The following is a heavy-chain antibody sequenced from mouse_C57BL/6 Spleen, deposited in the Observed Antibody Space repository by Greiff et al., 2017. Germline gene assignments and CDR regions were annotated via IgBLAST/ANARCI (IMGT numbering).Heavy chain of an antibody. CDR3: AKDYGSSYGYFDV. CDR1: GFTFSSYG. Sequence: EVKLVESGGDLVKPGGSLKLSCAASGFTFSSYGMSWVRQTPDKRLAWVATISSGGSYTYYPDSVKGRFTISRDNAKNTLYLQMSSLKSEDTAMYYCAKDYGSSYGYFDVWGTGTTVTVSS. D-gene: IGHD1-1*01. J-gene: IGHJ1*03. V-gene: IGHV5-6*01. CDR2: ISSGGSYT.